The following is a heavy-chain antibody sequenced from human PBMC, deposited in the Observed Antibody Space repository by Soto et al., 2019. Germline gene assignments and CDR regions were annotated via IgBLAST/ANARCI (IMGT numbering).Heavy chain of an antibody. CDR1: VFSLSINGVA. V-gene: IGHV2-5*02. Sequence: QITLKESGPTLGKPTQTLTLTCTVSVFSLSINGVAVGWIRQPPGQALEWLALIYWDDDQRYNPSLKNRLTITKDTSRNHVVLTMTTMDPVDTATYYCAHKRDVSRGFKYWGQGTLVTVSS. CDR3: AHKRDVSRGFKY. D-gene: IGHD3-10*01. CDR2: IYWDDDQ. J-gene: IGHJ4*02.